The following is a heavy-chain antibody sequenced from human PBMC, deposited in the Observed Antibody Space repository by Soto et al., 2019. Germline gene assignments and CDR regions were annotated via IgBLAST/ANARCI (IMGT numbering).Heavy chain of an antibody. D-gene: IGHD3-9*01. CDR3: VRDQDYDILTGYSHSDS. J-gene: IGHJ5*01. CDR2: IKQDGSEK. Sequence: GGSLRLSCAASGFTFSSYWMSWVRQAPGKGLEWVANIKQDGSEKYYVDSVKGRFTISRDNAKNSLYLQMNGLRAEDTAVYYCVRDQDYDILTGYSHSDSWGQGTLVTVS. CDR1: GFTFSSYW. V-gene: IGHV3-7*01.